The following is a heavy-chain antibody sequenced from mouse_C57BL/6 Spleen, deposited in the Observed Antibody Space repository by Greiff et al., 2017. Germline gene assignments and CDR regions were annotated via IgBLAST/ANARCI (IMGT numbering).Heavy chain of an antibody. J-gene: IGHJ3*01. CDR3: ARAFLYGCYSWFAY. Sequence: VQLQQPGTELVKPGASVKLSCKASGYTFTSYWLHWVKQRPGQGLEWIGNINPSNGGTNYNEKFKSKATLTVDKSSSTAYMQLSSLASEDSAVYYCARAFLYGCYSWFAYWGQGTLVTVSA. V-gene: IGHV1-53*01. CDR1: GYTFTSYW. D-gene: IGHD2-3*01. CDR2: INPSNGGT.